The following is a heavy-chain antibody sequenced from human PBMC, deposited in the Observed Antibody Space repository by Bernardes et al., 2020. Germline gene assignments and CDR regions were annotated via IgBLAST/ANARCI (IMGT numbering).Heavy chain of an antibody. D-gene: IGHD5-12*01. Sequence: GESLRLSCAASGFTISGNYMTWVRQAPGKGLEWVSIIFAGGSTYYADSVKGRFTISRDTSKNTLYLQMNRLRAEDTAVYFCARGKFTVAYYWGQGTPVTVSS. CDR3: ARGKFTVAYY. CDR1: GFTISGNY. CDR2: IFAGGST. J-gene: IGHJ4*02. V-gene: IGHV3-66*01.